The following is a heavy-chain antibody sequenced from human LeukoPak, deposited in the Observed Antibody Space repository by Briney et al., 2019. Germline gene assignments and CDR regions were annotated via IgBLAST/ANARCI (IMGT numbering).Heavy chain of an antibody. J-gene: IGHJ4*02. D-gene: IGHD3-22*01. Sequence: GASVKVSCKASGYTFTGYYMHWVRQAPGQGLEWMGWINPNSGGTNYAQKFQGRVTMTRDTSISTAYMELSRLRSDDTAVYYCARVSWGHYDSSGYEDYWGQGTLVTVSP. CDR2: INPNSGGT. V-gene: IGHV1-2*02. CDR3: ARVSWGHYDSSGYEDY. CDR1: GYTFTGYY.